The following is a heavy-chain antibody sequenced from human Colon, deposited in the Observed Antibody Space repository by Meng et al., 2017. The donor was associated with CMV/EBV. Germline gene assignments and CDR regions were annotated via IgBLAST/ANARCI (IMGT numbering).Heavy chain of an antibody. CDR2: IHPNTGAT. D-gene: IGHD2/OR15-2a*01. V-gene: IGHV1-2*06. CDR3: ARGAEYGHQTPVS. Sequence: QVQLVQSGAEVKKPGASVKVSCKASGYTFTDHYLHWVRQAPGQGLEWMGRIHPNTGATDYAQEFRGRVTMTRDTSINTAYLDLSWLRSDDTAVYYCARGAEYGHQTPVSWGLGALVTVSS. J-gene: IGHJ4*02. CDR1: GYTFTDHY.